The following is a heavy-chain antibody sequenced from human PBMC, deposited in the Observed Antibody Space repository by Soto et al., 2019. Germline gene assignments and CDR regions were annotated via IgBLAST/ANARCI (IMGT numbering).Heavy chain of an antibody. J-gene: IGHJ6*02. CDR3: ARDPATVLLPVGGMDV. V-gene: IGHV4-31*03. CDR1: GGSISSGGYY. Sequence: SETLSLTCTVSGGSISSGGYYWSWIRQHPGKGLEWIGYIYYSGSTYYNPSLKSRVTISVDTSKNQFSLKLSSVTAADTAVYYCARDPATVLLPVGGMDVWGQGTTVTVSS. D-gene: IGHD4-17*01. CDR2: IYYSGST.